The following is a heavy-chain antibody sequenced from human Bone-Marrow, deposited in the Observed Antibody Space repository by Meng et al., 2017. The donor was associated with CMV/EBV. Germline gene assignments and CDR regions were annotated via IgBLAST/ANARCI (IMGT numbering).Heavy chain of an antibody. J-gene: IGHJ4*02. V-gene: IGHV3-74*01. CDR3: ARDQGSSSSLDY. Sequence: GGSLKISCAASGFTFSSYWMHWVRQAPGKGLVWVSRINSDGSSTSYADSVKGRFTISRDNAKNTLYLQMNSLRAEDTAVYYCARDQGSSSSLDYWGQGTLVTVSS. D-gene: IGHD6-6*01. CDR2: INSDGSST. CDR1: GFTFSSYW.